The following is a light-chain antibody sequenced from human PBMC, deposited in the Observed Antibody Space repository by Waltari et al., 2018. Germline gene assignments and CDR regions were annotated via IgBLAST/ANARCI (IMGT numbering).Light chain of an antibody. J-gene: IGLJ2*01. Sequence: SYDLTQPSSVSVSPGQTARITCSGDVLAKKYVRWFQQKPGQAPLVVIYKDSERPSGIPDRIAGSTSGTKVTLTISGAQVEDEADYYCYCAADSNGRGFGGGTRLTVL. V-gene: IGLV3-27*01. CDR1: VLAKKY. CDR3: YCAADSNGRG. CDR2: KDS.